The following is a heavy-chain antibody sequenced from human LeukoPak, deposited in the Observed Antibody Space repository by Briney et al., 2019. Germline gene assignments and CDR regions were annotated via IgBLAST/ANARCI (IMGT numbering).Heavy chain of an antibody. CDR2: IGSSGDT. CDR3: ARRHTRSSYYGLDV. J-gene: IGHJ6*02. Sequence: GGSQRLSFAAPGFTFSSFDMHSVHQATGKGLEWVSAIGSSGDTYYPDSVKGRFTVSRENAKNSLYLQMNSLRAGDTSFFSSARRHTRSSYYGLDVWGLGTTVTVSS. V-gene: IGHV3-13*04. D-gene: IGHD2-21*01. CDR1: GFTFSSFD.